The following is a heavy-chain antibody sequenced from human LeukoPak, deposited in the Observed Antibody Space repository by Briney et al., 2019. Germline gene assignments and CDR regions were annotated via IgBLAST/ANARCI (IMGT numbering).Heavy chain of an antibody. D-gene: IGHD2-15*01. J-gene: IGHJ6*03. V-gene: IGHV1-18*01. CDR3: ARDRVPVVAATLYYYYMDV. CDR2: ISAYNGNT. Sequence: ASVKVSCKASGYTFTSYEISWVRQAPGQGLEWMGWISAYNGNTNYAQKLQGRVTMTTDTSTSTAYMELRSLRSDDTAVYYCARDRVPVVAATLYYYYMDVWGKGTTVTVSS. CDR1: GYTFTSYE.